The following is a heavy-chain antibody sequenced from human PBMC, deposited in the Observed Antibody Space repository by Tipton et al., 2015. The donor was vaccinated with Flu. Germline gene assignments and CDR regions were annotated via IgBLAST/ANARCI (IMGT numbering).Heavy chain of an antibody. Sequence: TLSLTCTVSGGSIRSSTGYRGWVRQPPGKGLDWIGTIHSSGSTYYNPSLTSRVTISLDTSKNQFSLRLTSVTAADTAIYYCGRNYGPFNWFDPWGQGTLVTVSS. V-gene: IGHV4-39*01. J-gene: IGHJ5*02. CDR1: GGSIRSSTGY. CDR3: GRNYGPFNWFDP. D-gene: IGHD3-16*01. CDR2: IHSSGST.